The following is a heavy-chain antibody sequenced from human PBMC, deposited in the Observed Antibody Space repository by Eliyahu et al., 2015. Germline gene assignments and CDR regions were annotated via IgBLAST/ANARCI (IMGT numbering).Heavy chain of an antibody. D-gene: IGHD3-10*01. V-gene: IGHV5-51*01. J-gene: IGHJ6*02. Sequence: EVQLVQSGAEVKKPGXSLKISCXGSXYSXTSXXXGWVRQMPGKGLEWMGIVYXGDSDIXYSPSFQGQVTISADKSISTAYLQWSSLKASDTAMYYCARQSGSYKEYYYYHYGMDVWGQGTTVTVSS. CDR1: XYSXTSXX. CDR2: VYXGDSDI. CDR3: ARQSGSYKEYYYYHYGMDV.